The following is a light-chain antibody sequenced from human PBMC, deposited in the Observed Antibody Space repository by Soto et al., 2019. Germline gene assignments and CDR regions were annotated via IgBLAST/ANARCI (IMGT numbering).Light chain of an antibody. CDR3: QQYHTYPFT. CDR1: EEIDES. Sequence: DTQMTQSPSSLSAFVGGRVTITCRASEEIDESVAWFQQRPGKAPKSLIYAASTLQNGVPSRVRGSGFGTYFTLSINHLQPEDSATYYCQQYHTYPFTCGPGTKVEI. J-gene: IGKJ3*01. CDR2: AAS. V-gene: IGKV1-16*01.